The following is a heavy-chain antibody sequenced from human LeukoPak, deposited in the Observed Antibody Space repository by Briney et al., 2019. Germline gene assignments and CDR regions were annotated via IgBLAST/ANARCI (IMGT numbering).Heavy chain of an antibody. V-gene: IGHV4-34*01. CDR2: SNHSGST. CDR1: GGSFSGYY. J-gene: IGHJ5*02. Sequence: SETLSLTCAVYGGSFSGYYWNWIRQPPGKGLEWIGESNHSGSTHYNPSFKSRVTISVDTSKNQFSLRLSSVTAADTALYYCARGPDSGSYFAWFDPWGQGTLVTVSS. CDR3: ARGPDSGSYFAWFDP. D-gene: IGHD3-10*01.